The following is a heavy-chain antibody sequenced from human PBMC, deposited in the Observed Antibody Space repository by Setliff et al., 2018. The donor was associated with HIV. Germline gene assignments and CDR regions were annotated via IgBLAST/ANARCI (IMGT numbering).Heavy chain of an antibody. J-gene: IGHJ4*02. CDR3: TRNLYYYASGIHFGVY. CDR2: INPSGGST. CDR1: GYTFTSYY. D-gene: IGHD3-10*01. Sequence: ASVKVSCKASGYTFTSYYMHWVRQAPGQGLEWMGIINPSGGSTSYAQRFQDRVTMTSDTSTYTFYMELSSLKSEDTAVYYCTRNLYYYASGIHFGVYWGQGTPVTVSS. V-gene: IGHV1-46*01.